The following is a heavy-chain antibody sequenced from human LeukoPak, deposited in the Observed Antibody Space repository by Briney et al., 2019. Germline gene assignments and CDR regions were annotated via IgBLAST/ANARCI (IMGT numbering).Heavy chain of an antibody. Sequence: PGGSLRLSCAASGFTFSSYAMSWVRQAPGKGLEWVSAISGSGGSTYYADSVKGRFTISRDNSKNTLYLQMNSLRAEDTAVYYCAKDRGYCSGGSCPRKDYWGQGTLVTVSS. CDR3: AKDRGYCSGGSCPRKDY. D-gene: IGHD2-15*01. CDR1: GFTFSSYA. J-gene: IGHJ4*02. V-gene: IGHV3-23*01. CDR2: ISGSGGST.